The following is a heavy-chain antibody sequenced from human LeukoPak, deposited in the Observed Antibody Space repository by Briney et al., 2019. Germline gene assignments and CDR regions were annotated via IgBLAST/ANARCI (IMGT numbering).Heavy chain of an antibody. J-gene: IGHJ4*02. Sequence: SETLSLTCSVSGGTLNSFYWSWIRQPPGKGLEYIGYVYYTGKTNYNPSFKSRVTLSADTSKNQFSLKLSSVTVADTAVYYCARWNAVITSLDHWGQGILVAVSS. CDR2: VYYTGKT. V-gene: IGHV4-59*08. CDR1: GGTLNSFY. D-gene: IGHD3-16*01. CDR3: ARWNAVITSLDH.